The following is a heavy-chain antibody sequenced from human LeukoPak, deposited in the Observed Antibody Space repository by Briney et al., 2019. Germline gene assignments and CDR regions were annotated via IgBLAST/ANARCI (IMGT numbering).Heavy chain of an antibody. J-gene: IGHJ5*02. D-gene: IGHD2-2*01. V-gene: IGHV4-38-2*02. CDR3: ARDYCTSTTCPNWFDP. CDR2: IYHSGST. Sequence: SETLSLTCTVSGYSISSGYYWGWIRQSPGKGLEWIGSIYHSGSTNYNLSLKSRVTISVDKSKNQFSLKLNSVTAADTAVYYCARDYCTSTTCPNWFDPWGQGTLVTVSS. CDR1: GYSISSGYY.